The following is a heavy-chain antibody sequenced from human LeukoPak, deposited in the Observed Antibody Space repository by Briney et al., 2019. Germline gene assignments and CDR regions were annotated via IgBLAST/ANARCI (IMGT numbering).Heavy chain of an antibody. CDR3: ARGIVRFAPSHPQRAAFDV. J-gene: IGHJ3*01. V-gene: IGHV1-18*01. Sequence: GASVRVSCKTSGYTFTNFGISWGRQAPGEGLEYMGWISTTNGATLYALKVQSTGTTTAESPTTPATLQLRTLRCDESGVYYCARGIVRFAPSHPQRAAFDVWGQGKMVTVSS. CDR1: GYTFTNFG. CDR2: ISTTNGAT. D-gene: IGHD3-10*01.